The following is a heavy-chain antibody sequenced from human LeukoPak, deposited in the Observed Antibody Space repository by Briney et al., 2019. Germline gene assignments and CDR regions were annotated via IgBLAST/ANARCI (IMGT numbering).Heavy chain of an antibody. D-gene: IGHD3-10*01. Sequence: PGGSLRLSCAASGFTVSSNYMSWVRQAPGKGLEWVSVIYSGGSTYYADSVKGRFTISRDNSKNTLYLQMNSLRAEDTAVYYCAKDFGKVRGVIRAFDIWGQGTMVTVSS. CDR1: GFTVSSNY. CDR3: AKDFGKVRGVIRAFDI. J-gene: IGHJ3*02. V-gene: IGHV3-53*05. CDR2: IYSGGST.